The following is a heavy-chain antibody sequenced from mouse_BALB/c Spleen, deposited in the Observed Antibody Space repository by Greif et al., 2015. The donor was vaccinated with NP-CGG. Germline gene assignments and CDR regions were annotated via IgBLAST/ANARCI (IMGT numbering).Heavy chain of an antibody. CDR1: GYTFTSYY. CDR2: INPSNGGT. V-gene: IGHV1S81*02. CDR3: TTGDY. J-gene: IGHJ2*01. Sequence: QVQLKESGAELVEPGASVKLSCKASGYTFTSYYMYWVKQRPGQGLEWIGEINPSNGGTNFHEKFKSKATLTVDKSSSTAYMQLSSLTSEDSAVYYCTTGDYWGQGTTLTVSS.